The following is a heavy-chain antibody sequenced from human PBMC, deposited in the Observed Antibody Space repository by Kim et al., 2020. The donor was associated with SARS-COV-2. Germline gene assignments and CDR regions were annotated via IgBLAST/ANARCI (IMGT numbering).Heavy chain of an antibody. Sequence: SVKGRFTISRDNSKNTLYLQMNSLRAEDTAVYYCAKGVGSSGYYSYYFDYWGQGTLVTVSS. J-gene: IGHJ4*02. D-gene: IGHD3-22*01. CDR3: AKGVGSSGYYSYYFDY. V-gene: IGHV3-23*01.